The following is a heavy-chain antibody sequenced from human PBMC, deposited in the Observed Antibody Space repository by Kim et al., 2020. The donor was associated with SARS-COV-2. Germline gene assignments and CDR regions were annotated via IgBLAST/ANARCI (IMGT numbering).Heavy chain of an antibody. CDR3: ARDQGSGYYGRVDY. V-gene: IGHV3-30*07. Sequence: DAIKSHITITRDNSKNTRYLQMNSLRAEDAAGYYCARDQGSGYYGRVDYWGQGTLVTVSS. D-gene: IGHD3-22*01. J-gene: IGHJ4*02.